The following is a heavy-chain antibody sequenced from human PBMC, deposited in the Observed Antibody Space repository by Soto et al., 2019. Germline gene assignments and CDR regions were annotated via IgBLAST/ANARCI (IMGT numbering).Heavy chain of an antibody. Sequence: ASVKVSCKASGYTFTSYYMHWVRQAPGQGLEWMGIINPSGGSTSYAQKFQGRVTMTRDTSTSTVYMELSSLRSEDTAVYYCASSSAMVCYYYCIVVWCQGTTVTVSS. D-gene: IGHD5-18*01. CDR2: INPSGGST. J-gene: IGHJ6*02. CDR1: GYTFTSYY. V-gene: IGHV1-46*01. CDR3: ASSSAMVCYYYCIVV.